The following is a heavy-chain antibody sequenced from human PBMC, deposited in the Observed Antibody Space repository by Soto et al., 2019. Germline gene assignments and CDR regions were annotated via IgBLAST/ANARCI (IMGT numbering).Heavy chain of an antibody. CDR3: ARRGCTNGVCYDAFDI. J-gene: IGHJ3*02. CDR2: IYPGDSDT. Sequence: GESLKISCKGSGYSFTSYWLGWGRQMPGKGLEWMGIIYPGDSDTRYSPSFQGQVTISANKSFSTAYRQWSSLKASDTAVYDCARRGCTNGVCYDAFDIWGQGTMVTVSS. CDR1: GYSFTSYW. V-gene: IGHV5-51*01. D-gene: IGHD2-8*01.